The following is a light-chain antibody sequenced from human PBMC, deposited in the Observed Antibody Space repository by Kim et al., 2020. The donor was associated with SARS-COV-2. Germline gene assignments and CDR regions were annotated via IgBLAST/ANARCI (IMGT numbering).Light chain of an antibody. CDR2: DVN. V-gene: IGLV2-11*01. Sequence: GQSVTISCTGTSSDVGGYNYVSWDQQHPGKAPKLVIYDVNKRPSGVPDRFSGSKSGNTASLTVSGLQAEDEADYYCCSYAGSYTLVFGGGTQLTVL. CDR1: SSDVGGYNY. CDR3: CSYAGSYTLV. J-gene: IGLJ2*01.